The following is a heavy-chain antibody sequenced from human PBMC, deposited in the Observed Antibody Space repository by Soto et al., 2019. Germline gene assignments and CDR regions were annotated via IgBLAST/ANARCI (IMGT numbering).Heavy chain of an antibody. J-gene: IGHJ4*02. Sequence: QVQLVESGGGVVQPGRSLRLSCAASGFTFSSYSMYWVRLPPGKGLEWVAVISYDENNKYYADSVKGRFTISRDNSKKKLTLQMSSLKADDTAVYYCAKWSFSNRSPDYWGRGTMVNV. CDR2: ISYDENNK. V-gene: IGHV3-30-3*02. CDR3: AKWSFSNRSPDY. CDR1: GFTFSSYS.